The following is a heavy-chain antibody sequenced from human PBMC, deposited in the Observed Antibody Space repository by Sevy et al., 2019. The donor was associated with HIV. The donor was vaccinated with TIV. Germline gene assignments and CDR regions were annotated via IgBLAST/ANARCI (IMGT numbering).Heavy chain of an antibody. J-gene: IGHJ5*02. CDR1: GYTFTGYY. CDR3: ARGDVVVTGNWFDP. D-gene: IGHD2-21*02. V-gene: IGHV1-2*02. Sequence: ASVKVSCKASGYTFTGYYMHWVRQAPGQGLEWMGWINPNSGGTNYAQKFQGRVTMTRDTSISTAYMELSRLGSDDTAVYYCARGDVVVTGNWFDPWGQGTLVTVSS. CDR2: INPNSGGT.